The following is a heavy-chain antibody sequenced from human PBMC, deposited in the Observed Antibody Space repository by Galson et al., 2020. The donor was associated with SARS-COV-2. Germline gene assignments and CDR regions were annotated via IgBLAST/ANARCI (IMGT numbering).Heavy chain of an antibody. CDR1: GASISNEGYY. V-gene: IGHV4-31*03. CDR2: IYFTGSA. D-gene: IGHD6-19*01. Sequence: ETSETLSLTCNVSGASISNEGYYWGWISQHPGKGLEWIAYIYFTGSAYYNPSLKSRVTISVDTSKNQFSLRLKSVTAADTAIYFCARDNRIAVTKRGAFDIWGQGTMVTVSS. CDR3: ARDNRIAVTKRGAFDI. J-gene: IGHJ3*02.